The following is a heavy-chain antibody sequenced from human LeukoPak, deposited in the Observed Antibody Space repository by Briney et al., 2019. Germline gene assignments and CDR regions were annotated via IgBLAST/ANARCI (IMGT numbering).Heavy chain of an antibody. Sequence: GGSLRLSCAASGFTFSSHGTHWVRQAPGKGLEWVAVISYDGSNKYYADSVKGRFTISRDNSKNTLYLQMNSLRAEDTAVYYCAKANGLRYFDWLLGGYWGQGTLVTVSS. CDR1: GFTFSSHG. J-gene: IGHJ4*02. CDR2: ISYDGSNK. CDR3: AKANGLRYFDWLLGGY. V-gene: IGHV3-30*18. D-gene: IGHD3-9*01.